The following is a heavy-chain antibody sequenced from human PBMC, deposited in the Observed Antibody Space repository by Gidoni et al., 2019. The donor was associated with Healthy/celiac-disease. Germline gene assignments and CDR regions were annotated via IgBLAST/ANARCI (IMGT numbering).Heavy chain of an antibody. CDR2: IIPIFGTA. CDR3: ARESVVKKIEDYYYYGMDV. J-gene: IGHJ6*02. Sequence: QVQLVQSGAEVNKPGSSVKVSCKASGGTFSRYAISWVRQAPGQGLEWMGGIIPIFGTANYAQKFQGRVTITADESTSTAYMELSSLRSEDTAVYYCARESVVKKIEDYYYYGMDVWGQGTTVTVSS. V-gene: IGHV1-69*01. CDR1: GGTFSRYA. D-gene: IGHD2-15*01.